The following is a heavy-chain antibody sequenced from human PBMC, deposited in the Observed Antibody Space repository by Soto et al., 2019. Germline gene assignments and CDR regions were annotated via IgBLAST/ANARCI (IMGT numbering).Heavy chain of an antibody. CDR3: ASTNPYYYYYMDV. V-gene: IGHV4-34*01. J-gene: IGHJ6*03. CDR2: INHSGST. D-gene: IGHD2-2*01. Sequence: QVQLQQWGAGLLKPSETLSLTCAVYGGSFSGYYWSWIRQPPGKGLEWIGEINHSGSTNYNPSLKSRVTISVDTSKNQCSLKLSSVTAADTAVYYCASTNPYYYYYMDVWGKGTTVTVSS. CDR1: GGSFSGYY.